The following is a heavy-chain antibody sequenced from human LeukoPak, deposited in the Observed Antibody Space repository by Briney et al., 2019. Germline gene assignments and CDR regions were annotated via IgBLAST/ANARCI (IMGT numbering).Heavy chain of an antibody. CDR3: ASPRERWNYDDYCYYGMDV. CDR1: GGTFSSYA. CDR2: IIPIFGTA. Sequence: SVRVSCKASGGTFSSYAISWVRQAPGQGLEWMGGIIPIFGTANYAQKFQGRVTITADESTSTAYMELSSLRSEDTAVYYCASPRERWNYDDYCYYGMDVWGQGTTVTVSS. J-gene: IGHJ6*02. D-gene: IGHD1-7*01. V-gene: IGHV1-69*13.